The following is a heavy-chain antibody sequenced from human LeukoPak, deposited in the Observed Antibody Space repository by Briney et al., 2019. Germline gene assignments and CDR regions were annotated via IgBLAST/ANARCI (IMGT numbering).Heavy chain of an antibody. J-gene: IGHJ4*02. D-gene: IGHD5-24*01. Sequence: GGSLRLSCVASGFTFDDYAMHWVRQAPGKGLEWVSLISGDGGSTYYADSVKSRFTISRDNSKNSLYLEMNSLRTEDTALYYCAKDIGPRMATIYYWGQGTLVTVSS. CDR1: GFTFDDYA. CDR3: AKDIGPRMATIYY. CDR2: ISGDGGST. V-gene: IGHV3-43*02.